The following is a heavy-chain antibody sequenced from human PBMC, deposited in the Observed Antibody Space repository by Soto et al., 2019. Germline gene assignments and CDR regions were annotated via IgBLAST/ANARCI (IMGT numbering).Heavy chain of an antibody. Sequence: SETLSLTCTVSGGSISSSSYYWGWIRQPPGKGLEWIGSIYYSGSTYYNPSLKSRVTISVDTSKNQFSLKLSSVTAADTAVYYCARVQYYYGSGSYSPWIDYWGQGTLVTVSS. J-gene: IGHJ4*02. D-gene: IGHD3-10*01. CDR3: ARVQYYYGSGSYSPWIDY. CDR2: IYYSGST. V-gene: IGHV4-39*07. CDR1: GGSISSSSYY.